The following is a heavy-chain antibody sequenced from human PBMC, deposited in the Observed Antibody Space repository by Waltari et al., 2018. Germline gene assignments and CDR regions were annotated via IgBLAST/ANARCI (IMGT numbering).Heavy chain of an antibody. CDR1: GFTFSNYA. Sequence: QVQLVESGGGVVKPGRSLTLSCATSGFTFSNYAMLWVRQAPGKGLEWVALISYDGTGKFYADSVKGRFTISRDSSTNRLYLQMNSLRGDDTALYYCVREIRGYYPSYWGQGTLVTVSS. CDR2: ISYDGTGK. J-gene: IGHJ4*02. V-gene: IGHV3-30*04. D-gene: IGHD3-22*01. CDR3: VREIRGYYPSY.